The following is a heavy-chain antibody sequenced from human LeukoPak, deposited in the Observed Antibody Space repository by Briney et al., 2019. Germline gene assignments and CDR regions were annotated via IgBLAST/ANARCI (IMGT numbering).Heavy chain of an antibody. CDR3: TREDRSTYTNNRNLEGFDI. V-gene: IGHV1-46*03. CDR2: INPRGGTT. D-gene: IGHD1-14*01. J-gene: IGHJ3*02. Sequence: GASVKVSCKASGYTFPNYYMHWARQAPGQGLEWMGIINPRGGTTVYAQKFQGRVTMTRDTSTSTVYMELSSLRSEDTAVYYCTREDRSTYTNNRNLEGFDIWGQGTMVTVSS. CDR1: GYTFPNYY.